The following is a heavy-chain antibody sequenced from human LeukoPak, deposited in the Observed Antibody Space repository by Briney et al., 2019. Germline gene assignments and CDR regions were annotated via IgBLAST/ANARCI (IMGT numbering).Heavy chain of an antibody. CDR1: GGSFSGYY. CDR3: AREGHIAAAGRNAFDI. CDR2: INHSGST. D-gene: IGHD6-13*01. V-gene: IGHV4-34*01. J-gene: IGHJ3*02. Sequence: SETLSLTCAVYGGSFSGYYWSWIRQPPGKGLEWIGEINHSGSTNYNPSLKSRVTISVDTSKNQFSLKLSSVTAADTAVYYCAREGHIAAAGRNAFDIWGQGTMVTVSS.